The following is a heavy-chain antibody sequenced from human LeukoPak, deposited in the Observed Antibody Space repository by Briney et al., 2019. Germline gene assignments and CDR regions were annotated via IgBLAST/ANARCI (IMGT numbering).Heavy chain of an antibody. D-gene: IGHD2-15*01. CDR2: ITSTGGST. J-gene: IGHJ4*02. CDR1: GFTFSSYS. CDR3: ARGRGYCSGSSCYVDY. Sequence: PGGSLRLSCAASGFTFSSYSMHWVRQAPGKGLEYVSTITSTGGSTYYADSVKGRFTISRDNSKNTVYLQMGSLRAEDMAVYYCARGRGYCSGSSCYVDYWGQGTLVTVSS. V-gene: IGHV3-64*02.